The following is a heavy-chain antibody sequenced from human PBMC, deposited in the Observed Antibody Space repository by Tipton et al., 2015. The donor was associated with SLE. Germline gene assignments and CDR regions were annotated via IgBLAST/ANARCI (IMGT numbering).Heavy chain of an antibody. CDR1: GFSVSGHY. CDR2: FYSGGTT. CDR3: ASPGAARPLNAFDI. D-gene: IGHD6-6*01. Sequence: SLRLSCAASGFSVSGHYMSWVRQAPGKGLEWVSVFYSGGTTYYADSVKGRFTVSRDNSKNTLYLQMNSLRAEDTAVYYCASPGAARPLNAFDIWGQGTMVTVSS. V-gene: IGHV3-53*05. J-gene: IGHJ3*02.